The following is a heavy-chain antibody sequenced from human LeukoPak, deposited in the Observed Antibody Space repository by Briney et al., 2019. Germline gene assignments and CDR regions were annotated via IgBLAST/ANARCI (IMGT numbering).Heavy chain of an antibody. D-gene: IGHD5-12*01. V-gene: IGHV1-18*01. J-gene: IGHJ3*02. CDR3: ATVVVGLFYRRSGYDSPPGRYAFDI. Sequence: ASVKVSCKASGYTFTNYGISWVRQAPGQGLEWMGWISDYNGNTNYAQKFQGRVTMTTDTSTSTAYMELSSLRSEDTAVYYCATVVVGLFYRRSGYDSPPGRYAFDIWGQGTMVTVSS. CDR1: GYTFTNYG. CDR2: ISDYNGNT.